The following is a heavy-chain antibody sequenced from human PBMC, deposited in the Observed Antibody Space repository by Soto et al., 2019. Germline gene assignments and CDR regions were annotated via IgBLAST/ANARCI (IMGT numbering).Heavy chain of an antibody. J-gene: IGHJ4*02. CDR3: AAHGRGYSHGPGNDC. D-gene: IGHD5-18*01. V-gene: IGHV5-10-1*01. CDR2: IDPSDSYT. Sequence: GASLTISCIGSGYSFTSYWLSWVRQMPGKGLEWMGRIDPSDSYTNYSPSFQGHVTISSDKSISTAYLQWSSLKASDTAMYYCAAHGRGYSHGPGNDCWGQGTRVSVAS. CDR1: GYSFTSYW.